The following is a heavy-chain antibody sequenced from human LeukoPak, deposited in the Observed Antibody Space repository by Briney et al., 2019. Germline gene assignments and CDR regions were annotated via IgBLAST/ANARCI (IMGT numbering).Heavy chain of an antibody. V-gene: IGHV1-2*02. CDR1: GYTFIGYY. J-gene: IGHJ4*02. CDR3: ARGEYGSGTYYRGFDY. Sequence: GASVKVSCKAFGYTFIGYYIHWVREAPGHGLEWMGWINPNSDGTNYAQSFQDRIYMTRDTSISTAYMELNSLRSDDTAVYYCARGEYGSGTYYRGFDYWGQGTLVTVSS. D-gene: IGHD3-10*01. CDR2: INPNSDGT.